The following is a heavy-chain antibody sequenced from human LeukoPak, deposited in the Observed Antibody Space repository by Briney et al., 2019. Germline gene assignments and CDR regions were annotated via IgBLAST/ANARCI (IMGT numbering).Heavy chain of an antibody. CDR3: ARDLLYYGSGTYYNGLLIFDY. J-gene: IGHJ4*02. CDR2: IKQDGSEK. V-gene: IGHV3-7*01. Sequence: GGSLRLSCAASGFTFSSYWMSWVRQAPGKGLEWVANIKQDGSEKYYVDSVKGRFTISRDNAKNSLYLQRNSLRAEDTAVYYCARDLLYYGSGTYYNGLLIFDYWGQGTLVTVSS. CDR1: GFTFSSYW. D-gene: IGHD3-10*01.